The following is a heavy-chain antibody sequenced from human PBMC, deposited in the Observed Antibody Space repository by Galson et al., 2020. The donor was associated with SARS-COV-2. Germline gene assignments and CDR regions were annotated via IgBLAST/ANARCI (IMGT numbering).Heavy chain of an antibody. V-gene: IGHV4-39*01. D-gene: IGHD5-18*01. CDR1: GGSISSSSYY. CDR3: ARLGGYSYGTLYYFDY. J-gene: IGHJ4*02. CDR2: IYYSGST. Sequence: SETLSLTCTVSGGSISSSSYYWGWIRQPPGKVLEWIGSIYYSGSTYYNPSLKSRVTISVDTSKNQFSLKLSSVTAADTAVYYCARLGGYSYGTLYYFDYWGQGTLVTVSS.